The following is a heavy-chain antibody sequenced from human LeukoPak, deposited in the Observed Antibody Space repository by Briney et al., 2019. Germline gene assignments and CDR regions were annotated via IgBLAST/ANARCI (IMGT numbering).Heavy chain of an antibody. CDR1: EFTFRNYG. Sequence: GGSLRLSCAASEFTFRNYGMHWVRQATGKGLEWVSFIWSDGNNRFHADSVKGRFTISRDNSKNMLYLQMDSLRPEDTAVYYCAKDPGASVSGFHMDVWGKGTTVTVSS. CDR3: AKDPGASVSGFHMDV. J-gene: IGHJ6*03. CDR2: IWSDGNNR. D-gene: IGHD3-3*01. V-gene: IGHV3-30*02.